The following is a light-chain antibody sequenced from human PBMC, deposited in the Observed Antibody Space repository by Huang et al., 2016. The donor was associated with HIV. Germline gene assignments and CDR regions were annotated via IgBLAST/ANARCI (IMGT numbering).Light chain of an antibody. J-gene: IGKJ2*01. Sequence: SLGERATINCKSSQSVLDNSNNKNCLAWFQQKPGQPPKLLIYWASSRESGVPDRFSGSGSGTDFTLTISSLQAEDVAVYYCHQYYNTPYTFGQGTKLEIK. CDR1: QSVLDNSNNKNC. CDR2: WAS. V-gene: IGKV4-1*01. CDR3: HQYYNTPYT.